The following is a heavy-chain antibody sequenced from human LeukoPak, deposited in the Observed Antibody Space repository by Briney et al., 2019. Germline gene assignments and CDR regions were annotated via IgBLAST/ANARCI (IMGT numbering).Heavy chain of an antibody. CDR3: AKDLRSGYYGLLEY. CDR2: ISYDGSDK. V-gene: IGHV3-30*18. J-gene: IGHJ4*02. Sequence: PGGSLRLSCAASGFTFSSCGMHWVRQAPGKGLEWVAVISYDGSDKYYADSVKGRFTISRDNTKNTLYLQMNSLRAEDTAVYYCAKDLRSGYYGLLEYWGQGTLVTVSS. D-gene: IGHD3-22*01. CDR1: GFTFSSCG.